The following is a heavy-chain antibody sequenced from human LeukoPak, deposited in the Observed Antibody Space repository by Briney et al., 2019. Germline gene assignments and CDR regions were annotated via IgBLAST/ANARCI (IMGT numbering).Heavy chain of an antibody. D-gene: IGHD2-15*01. CDR2: IYTSGST. CDR1: GGSISSGSYY. V-gene: IGHV4-61*02. CDR3: ARHGAARNWFDP. J-gene: IGHJ5*02. Sequence: SETLSLTCTVSGGSISSGSYYWSWIRQPAGKGLEWIGRIYTSGSTNYNPSLKSRVTISVDTSKNQFSLKLSSVTAADTAVYYCARHGAARNWFDPWGQGTLVTVSS.